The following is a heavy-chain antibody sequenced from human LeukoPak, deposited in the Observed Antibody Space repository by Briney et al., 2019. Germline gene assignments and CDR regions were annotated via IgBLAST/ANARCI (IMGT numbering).Heavy chain of an antibody. CDR2: IYYSGST. D-gene: IGHD4-17*01. Sequence: SETLSLTCTVSGGSISSYYWSWIRQPPGKGLEWIGYIYYSGSTNYNPSLKSRVTMSVDTSKNQFSLKLSSVTAADTAVYYCARGGDDYGANWFDPWGQGTLVTVSS. V-gene: IGHV4-59*12. J-gene: IGHJ5*02. CDR1: GGSISSYY. CDR3: ARGGDDYGANWFDP.